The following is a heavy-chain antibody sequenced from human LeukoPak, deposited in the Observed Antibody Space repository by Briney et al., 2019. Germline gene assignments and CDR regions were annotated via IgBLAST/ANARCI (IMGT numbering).Heavy chain of an antibody. CDR3: AREGDIVVVPAATSWFDP. D-gene: IGHD2-2*01. CDR2: INPNSGGT. J-gene: IGHJ5*02. V-gene: IGHV1-2*02. Sequence: ASVKVSCKASGYTFTGYYMHWVRQAPGQGLEWMGWINPNSGGTNYAQKFQGRVTMTRDTSIGTAYMELSRLRSDDTAVYYCAREGDIVVVPAATSWFDPWGQGTLVTVSS. CDR1: GYTFTGYY.